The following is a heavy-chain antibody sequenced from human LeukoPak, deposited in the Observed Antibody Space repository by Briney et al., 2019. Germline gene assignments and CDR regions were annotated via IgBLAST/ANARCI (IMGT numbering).Heavy chain of an antibody. J-gene: IGHJ4*02. D-gene: IGHD2-15*01. CDR3: ASRYGSGGSCYSQGEY. V-gene: IGHV4-61*02. Sequence: PSETLSLTCTVSGGSLSSGSYYWGWIRQPAGKGLEWIGRIYTSGSTNYNPSLKSRVTISVDTSKNQFSLKLSSVTAADTAVYYCASRYGSGGSCYSQGEYWGQGTLVTVSS. CDR1: GGSLSSGSYY. CDR2: IYTSGST.